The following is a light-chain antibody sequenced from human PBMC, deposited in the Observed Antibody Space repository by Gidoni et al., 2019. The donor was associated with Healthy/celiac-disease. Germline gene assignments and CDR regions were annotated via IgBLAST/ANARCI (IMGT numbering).Light chain of an antibody. V-gene: IGLV2-14*01. Sequence: LTQPASVSGSPGQSITISCTGTSSDVGGYNYVSWYQQHPGKAPKLMIYEVSNRPSGVSNRFSGSKSGNTASLTISGLQAEDEADYYCSSYTSSSTLVVFGGGTKLTVL. CDR1: SSDVGGYNY. CDR3: SSYTSSSTLVV. J-gene: IGLJ2*01. CDR2: EVS.